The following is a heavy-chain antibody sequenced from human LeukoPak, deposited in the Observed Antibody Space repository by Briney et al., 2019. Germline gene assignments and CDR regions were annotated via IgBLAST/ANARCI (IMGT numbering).Heavy chain of an antibody. CDR3: ARSLIVASEDY. D-gene: IGHD3-22*01. CDR1: GFRFDSFY. J-gene: IGHJ4*02. CDR2: ISASGAVP. V-gene: IGHV3-11*04. Sequence: GGSLRLSCAASGFRFDSFYMGWIRQVPGKGLDYIALISASGAVPYYAESVKGRFTISRDNAKNSVSLQMNSLSADDTAVYYCARSLIVASEDYWGQGTLLTVSS.